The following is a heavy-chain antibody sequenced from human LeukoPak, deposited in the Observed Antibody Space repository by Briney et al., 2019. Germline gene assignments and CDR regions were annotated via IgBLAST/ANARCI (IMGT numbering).Heavy chain of an antibody. D-gene: IGHD5-12*01. CDR1: GFTFSNAW. V-gene: IGHV3-15*01. CDR3: TTELSGYDFGFVYYFDY. J-gene: IGHJ4*02. CDR2: IKSKTDGGTT. Sequence: GGSLRLSCAASGFTFSNAWMSRVRQAPGKGLEWVGRIKSKTDGGTTDYAAPVKGRFTISRDDSKSTLYLQMNSLKTEDTAVYYCTTELSGYDFGFVYYFDYWGQGTLVTVSS.